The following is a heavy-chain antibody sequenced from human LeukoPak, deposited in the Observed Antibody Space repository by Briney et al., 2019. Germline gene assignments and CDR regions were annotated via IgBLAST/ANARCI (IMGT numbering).Heavy chain of an antibody. CDR3: ARTGGYYYYYGMDV. D-gene: IGHD3-16*01. CDR2: IYYSGST. V-gene: IGHV4-30-4*01. Sequence: SETLSLTCTVSGGSISSGDYYWSWIRQPPGKGLEWIGYIYYSGSTYYNPSLKSRVTISVDTSKNQFSLKLSSVAAADTAVYYCARTGGYYYYYGMDVWGQGTTVTVSS. J-gene: IGHJ6*02. CDR1: GGSISSGDYY.